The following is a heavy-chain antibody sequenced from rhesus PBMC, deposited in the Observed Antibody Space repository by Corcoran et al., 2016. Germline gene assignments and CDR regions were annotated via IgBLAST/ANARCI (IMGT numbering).Heavy chain of an antibody. CDR2: ISPYNGNK. CDR3: TRGLSSAYCDY. CDR1: GYPFTSSN. Sequence: QVQLVRSGAELTQPGASVPLSCTASGYPFTSSNMHWGSQGPGPGLEWTGLISPYNGNKGYAQNLQGRVTITTDTATSTGYMELSSLRSEDTAVYYCTRGLSSAYCDYWGQGVLVIVSS. J-gene: IGHJ4*01. V-gene: IGHV1-1*01. D-gene: IGHD6-43*01.